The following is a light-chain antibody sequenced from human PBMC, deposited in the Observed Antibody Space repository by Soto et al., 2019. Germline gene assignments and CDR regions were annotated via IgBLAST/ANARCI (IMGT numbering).Light chain of an antibody. CDR1: NLGSKT. V-gene: IGLV3-21*02. Sequence: SYELTQPPSVSVAPGQTAKITCGGTNLGSKTVHWYQQKPGQAPVLVVYDDSDRPSGIPERLSGSNSGNTATLTISGVEAGDEADYYCQVWDSGRDHYVFGAGTKLTVL. J-gene: IGLJ1*01. CDR3: QVWDSGRDHYV. CDR2: DDS.